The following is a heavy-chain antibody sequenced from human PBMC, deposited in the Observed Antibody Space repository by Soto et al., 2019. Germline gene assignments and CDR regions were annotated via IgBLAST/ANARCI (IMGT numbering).Heavy chain of an antibody. CDR2: ISRYGDIT. CDR1: GFTFNIYA. J-gene: IGHJ4*02. V-gene: IGHV3-23*01. CDR3: AKDRYLDHDSRGYLFDK. Sequence: GGSLRLSCAASGFTFNIYAMTWVRQAPGKGLEWVSAISRYGDITYYAYSVEGRFSISRDNSKNTLYLQMNSLRAEDTAVYYCAKDRYLDHDSRGYLFDKWGQGTLVTVSS. D-gene: IGHD3-22*01.